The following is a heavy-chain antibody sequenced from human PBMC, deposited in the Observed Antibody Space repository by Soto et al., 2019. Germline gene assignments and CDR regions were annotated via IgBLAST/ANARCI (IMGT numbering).Heavy chain of an antibody. Sequence: QVQLVQSGAEVKKPGASVKVSCKASGYTFSNYGISWVRQAPGQGPEWMGWISGYNANTNYAQTLQGRVTMTTDTSTSTAYMELRSLRSDDTAVYYCARGGSSWSAEYYQHWGQGTLVIVSS. CDR2: ISGYNANT. CDR1: GYTFSNYG. V-gene: IGHV1-18*01. J-gene: IGHJ1*01. D-gene: IGHD6-13*01. CDR3: ARGGSSWSAEYYQH.